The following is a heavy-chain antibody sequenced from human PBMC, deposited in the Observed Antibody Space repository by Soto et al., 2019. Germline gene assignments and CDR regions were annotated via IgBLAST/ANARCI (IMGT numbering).Heavy chain of an antibody. J-gene: IGHJ4*02. Sequence: GSLRLSCAASGFTFSSYAMSWVRQAPGKGLEWVSAISGTGGNTYYADSVKGRFTISRDNSKDTLYLQMNSLRADDTAVYYCAKFSGRGVYCSGGNCYQYYFDYWGRGTLVTVSS. CDR2: ISGTGGNT. D-gene: IGHD2-15*01. CDR1: GFTFSSYA. CDR3: AKFSGRGVYCSGGNCYQYYFDY. V-gene: IGHV3-23*01.